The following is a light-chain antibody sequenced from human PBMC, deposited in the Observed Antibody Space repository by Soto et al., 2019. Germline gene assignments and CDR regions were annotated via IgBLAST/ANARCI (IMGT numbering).Light chain of an antibody. J-gene: IGLJ3*02. CDR1: SGHSSYI. Sequence: QSVLTQSSSASASLGSSVKLTCTLSSGHSSYIIAWHQQQPGKAPRYLMKLESGGSYNKGSGVPDRSSGSSSGADRYLTISNLQFEDEADYYCETWDTNTWVFGGGTKLTVL. V-gene: IGLV4-60*02. CDR3: ETWDTNTWV. CDR2: LESGGSY.